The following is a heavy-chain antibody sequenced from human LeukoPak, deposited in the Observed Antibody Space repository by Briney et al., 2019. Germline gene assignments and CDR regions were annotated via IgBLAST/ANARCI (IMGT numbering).Heavy chain of an antibody. V-gene: IGHV3-33*01. CDR1: GFTFSSYG. J-gene: IGHJ5*02. Sequence: PGRSLRLSCAASGFTFSSYGMHWVRQAPGKGLEWVAVIWYDGSNKYYADSVKGRFTIFRDNSKNTLYLQMNSLRAEDTAVYYCARDGYRITIFGVVPPTNWFDPWGQGTLVTVSS. CDR2: IWYDGSNK. D-gene: IGHD3-3*01. CDR3: ARDGYRITIFGVVPPTNWFDP.